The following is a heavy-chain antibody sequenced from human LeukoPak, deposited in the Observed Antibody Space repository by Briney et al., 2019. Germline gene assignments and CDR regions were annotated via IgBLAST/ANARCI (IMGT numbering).Heavy chain of an antibody. J-gene: IGHJ4*02. D-gene: IGHD3-10*01. CDR1: GFTFSNYW. CDR3: ARRPFGADY. Sequence: PGGSLRLSCAASGFTFSNYWMGWVRQPPGKGLQWVANIKEDGSEKYYVDSVKGRFTISRDNAKNSVYLQMNSLRVEDTALYYCARRPFGADYWGQGTLVTVSS. CDR2: IKEDGSEK. V-gene: IGHV3-7*01.